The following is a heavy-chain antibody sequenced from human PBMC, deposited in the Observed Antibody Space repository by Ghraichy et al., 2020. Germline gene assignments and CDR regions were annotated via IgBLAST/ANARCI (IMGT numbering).Heavy chain of an antibody. V-gene: IGHV4-61*01. D-gene: IGHD2-2*01. Sequence: SETLSLTCTVSGGSVSSGSYYWSWIRQPPGKGLEWIGYIYYSGSTNYNPSLKSRVTISVDTSKNQFSLKLSSVTAADTAVYYCARDHRYCSSTSCSNWFDPWGQGTLVTVSS. CDR1: GGSVSSGSYY. CDR2: IYYSGST. CDR3: ARDHRYCSSTSCSNWFDP. J-gene: IGHJ5*02.